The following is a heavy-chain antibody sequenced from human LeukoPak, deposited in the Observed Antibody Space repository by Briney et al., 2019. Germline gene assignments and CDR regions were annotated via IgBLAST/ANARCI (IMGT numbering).Heavy chain of an antibody. Sequence: ASVKVSCKASGYTFTGYYMHWVRQAPGQGLEWMGWINPNSGGTNYAQKFQGRVTMTRDTSISTAYMELGRLRSDDTAVYYCARAGEGYYYYMDVWGKGTTVTISS. V-gene: IGHV1-2*02. CDR1: GYTFTGYY. CDR3: ARAGEGYYYYMDV. CDR2: INPNSGGT. J-gene: IGHJ6*03. D-gene: IGHD7-27*01.